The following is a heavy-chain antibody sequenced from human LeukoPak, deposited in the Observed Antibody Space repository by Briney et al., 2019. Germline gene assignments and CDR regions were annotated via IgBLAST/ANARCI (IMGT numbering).Heavy chain of an antibody. J-gene: IGHJ4*02. V-gene: IGHV3-48*04. CDR2: ISSSSSTI. D-gene: IGHD3-10*02. CDR1: GFTFSSYA. Sequence: GGSLRLSCAASGFTFSSYAMSWVRQAPGKGLEWVSYISSSSSTIYYADSVKGRFTISRDNAKNSLYLQMNSLRAEDTAVYYCARDDVTAFDYWGQGTLVTVSS. CDR3: ARDDVTAFDY.